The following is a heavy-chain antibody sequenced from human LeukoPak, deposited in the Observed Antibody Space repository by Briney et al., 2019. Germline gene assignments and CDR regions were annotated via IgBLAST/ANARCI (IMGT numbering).Heavy chain of an antibody. D-gene: IGHD5-24*01. CDR3: VRDRMATGYFDY. J-gene: IGHJ4*02. CDR2: TYYRSKWYD. CDR1: GDXVSSNSAT. Sequence: SQTLSLTCAISGDXVSSNSATWTWIRQSPSRGLEWLGRTYYRSKWYDDYAVSVKSRININADTSKNQFSLQLNSVTPEDTAVYYCVRDRMATGYFDYWGQGTLVTVSS. V-gene: IGHV6-1*01.